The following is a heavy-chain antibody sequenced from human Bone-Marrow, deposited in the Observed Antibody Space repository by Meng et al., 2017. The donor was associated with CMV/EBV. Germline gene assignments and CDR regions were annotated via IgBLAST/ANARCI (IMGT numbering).Heavy chain of an antibody. Sequence: GGSLRLSCAASGFTFSSYAMHWVRQAPGKGLEYVSAISSNGGSTYYADSVKGRFTISRDNSKNTLYLQMGSLRAEDTAVYYCARIGVGTASFYYYGMDVWGQRTTVAASS. CDR3: ARIGVGTASFYYYGMDV. V-gene: IGHV3-64*02. D-gene: IGHD3-3*01. J-gene: IGHJ6*02. CDR2: ISSNGGST. CDR1: GFTFSSYA.